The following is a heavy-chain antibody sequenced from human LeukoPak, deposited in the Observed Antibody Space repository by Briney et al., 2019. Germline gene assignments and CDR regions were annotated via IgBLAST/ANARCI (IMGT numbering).Heavy chain of an antibody. Sequence: GGSLRLSCAASGFTFSSNWMSWVRQAPGKALEWVANIKEDGSEKYYVDSVKGRFTISRDNAKNSLYLQMNSLTAEDTAVYYCARESFAARWDWGQGTLVTVSS. CDR2: IKEDGSEK. V-gene: IGHV3-7*01. D-gene: IGHD6-6*01. J-gene: IGHJ4*02. CDR3: ARESFAARWD. CDR1: GFTFSSNW.